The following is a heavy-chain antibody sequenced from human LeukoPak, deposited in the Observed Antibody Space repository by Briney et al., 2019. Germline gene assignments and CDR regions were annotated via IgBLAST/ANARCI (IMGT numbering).Heavy chain of an antibody. CDR2: IYYSGST. Sequence: SETLSLTCTVSGGSISSSSYYWGWIRQPPGKGLEWIGNIYYSGSTYYNPSLKSRVTISVDTSKNQFSLKLSSVTAADTAVYYCARLAGGLRWELLKGYFDYGGQGTLVTVSS. J-gene: IGHJ4*02. CDR1: GGSISSSSYY. D-gene: IGHD1-26*01. CDR3: ARLAGGLRWELLKGYFDY. V-gene: IGHV4-39*01.